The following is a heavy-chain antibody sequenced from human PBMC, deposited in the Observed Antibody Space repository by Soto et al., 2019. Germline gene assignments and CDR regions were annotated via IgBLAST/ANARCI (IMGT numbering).Heavy chain of an antibody. Sequence: QVQPQESGPGLVKPSQTLSLTCTVSGVSISDGGYYWTWIGQHPGKGLEWIGYIFYSGSTYYNPSLGSRVTISVDTSKNTFSLRLRSVTAADTAVYYCARDLVSPGPYNDFWSGSFWGQGTLVTVSS. CDR1: GVSISDGGYY. CDR3: ARDLVSPGPYNDFWSGSF. J-gene: IGHJ4*02. D-gene: IGHD3-3*01. V-gene: IGHV4-31*03. CDR2: IFYSGST.